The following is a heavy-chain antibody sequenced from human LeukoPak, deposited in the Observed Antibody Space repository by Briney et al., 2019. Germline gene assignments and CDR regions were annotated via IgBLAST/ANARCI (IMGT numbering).Heavy chain of an antibody. CDR3: AINEGLEMATVDY. V-gene: IGHV5-10-1*01. CDR1: GYSFTSCW. J-gene: IGHJ4*02. D-gene: IGHD5-24*01. CDR2: IDPSDSYT. Sequence: GESLKISCKGSGYSFTSCWISWVRQMPGKGLEWMGRIDPSDSYTNYSPSFQGHVTISADKSISTAYLQWSSLKASDTAMYYCAINEGLEMATVDYWGQGTLVTVSS.